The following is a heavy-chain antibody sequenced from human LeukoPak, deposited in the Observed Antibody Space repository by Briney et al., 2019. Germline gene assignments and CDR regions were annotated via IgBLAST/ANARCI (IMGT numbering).Heavy chain of an antibody. J-gene: IGHJ5*02. CDR2: MYYSGTT. V-gene: IGHV4-59*01. CDR3: ARGGQGWPYNWFDP. D-gene: IGHD5-24*01. Sequence: SETLSLTCTVSGGSISGYYWSWIRQPPGKGLEWIGYMYYSGTTNHNPSLKSRVTISVDTSKNQFSLKLSSVTAADTAVYYCARGGQGWPYNWFDPWGQGTLVTVSS. CDR1: GGSISGYY.